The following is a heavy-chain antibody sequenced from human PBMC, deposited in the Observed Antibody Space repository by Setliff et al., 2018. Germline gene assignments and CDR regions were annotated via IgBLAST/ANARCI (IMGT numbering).Heavy chain of an antibody. V-gene: IGHV1-69*10. D-gene: IGHD5-12*01. Sequence: SVKVSCKASGGTFSSYAISWVRQAPGQGLEWMGGIIPILGIANYAQKFQGRVTITADKSTSAAYMEVSRLTSDDTAVYFCARDQGYRGYGNFDFWGQGALVTVSS. CDR1: GGTFSSYA. CDR3: ARDQGYRGYGNFDF. J-gene: IGHJ4*02. CDR2: IIPILGIA.